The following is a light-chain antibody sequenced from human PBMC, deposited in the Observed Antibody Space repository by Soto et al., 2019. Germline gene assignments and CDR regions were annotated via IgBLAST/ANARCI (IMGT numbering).Light chain of an antibody. CDR2: AAS. V-gene: IGKV1-39*01. CDR3: QQSYTIPRT. CDR1: QSISSY. Sequence: DIQMTQSPSSLTASVGDRVTITRRASQSISSYLNWYQQKPGTAPKVLIYAASTLQSGVPSRFSGSGSGTDFTLTISTLQPEDVATYYCQQSYTIPRTFCPGTKLEIK. J-gene: IGKJ3*01.